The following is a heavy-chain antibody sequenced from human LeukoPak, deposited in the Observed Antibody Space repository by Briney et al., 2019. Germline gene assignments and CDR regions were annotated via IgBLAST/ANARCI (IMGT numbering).Heavy chain of an antibody. D-gene: IGHD6-19*01. CDR2: IIPIFGTA. J-gene: IGHJ4*02. V-gene: IGHV1-69*01. CDR1: GGTFSGFA. CDR3: ASATLMGGWSITAYYFDY. Sequence: ASVKVSCKASGGTFSGFAFSWVRQAPGQGLEWMGGIIPIFGTANSAQKFQGRVTITADESTSTAYMELRSLRSDDTAVYYCASATLMGGWSITAYYFDYWGQGTLVTVPS.